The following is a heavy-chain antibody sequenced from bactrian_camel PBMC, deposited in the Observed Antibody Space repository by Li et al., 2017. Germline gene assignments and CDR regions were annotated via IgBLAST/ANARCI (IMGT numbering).Heavy chain of an antibody. D-gene: IGHD7*01. CDR1: GLTCTMSEYR. V-gene: IGHV3S55*01. CDR2: SGRDGSA. CDR3: AADRPPLWSGGSLFERGFNH. J-gene: IGHJ4*01. Sequence: HVQLVESGGGSVQAGGSLRVSCLVSGLTCTMSEYRFGWFRQAPGKEREGVAASGRDGSASYAGSEKGRFTISKENNKTTLYLQMNSLKPEDTAMYYCAADRPPLWSGGSLFERGFNHWGQGTQVTVSS.